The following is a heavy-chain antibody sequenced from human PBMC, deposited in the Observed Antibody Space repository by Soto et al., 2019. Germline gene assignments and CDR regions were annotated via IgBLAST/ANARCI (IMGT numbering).Heavy chain of an antibody. CDR1: GGSISSYY. V-gene: IGHV4-59*01. J-gene: IGHJ3*02. CDR3: ARYNWGAMGACDS. CDR2: IYYSGST. D-gene: IGHD1-1*01. Sequence: QVRLQESGPGLVKPSETLSLTCTVPGGSISSYYWSWIRQPPGKGLEWIGYIYYSGSTNYNPSLKNRVTISADTSKIQFSLKLSSVTAADTAVHNCARYNWGAMGACDSWGQGTMVTVSS.